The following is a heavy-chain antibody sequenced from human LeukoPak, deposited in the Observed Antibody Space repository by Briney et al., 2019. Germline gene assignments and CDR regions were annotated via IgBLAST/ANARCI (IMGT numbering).Heavy chain of an antibody. CDR3: ARDDTSVCFFDY. J-gene: IGHJ4*02. Sequence: GGSLRLSCAASGFTFKIYSMNWVRQAPGKGLEWVSSISSSSSHMYYADSVKGRFTISRDNAKNSLYLQMNTLRAEDTAVYYCARDDTSVCFFDYWGQGTLVTVSS. V-gene: IGHV3-21*01. D-gene: IGHD2-8*01. CDR2: ISSSSSHM. CDR1: GFTFKIYS.